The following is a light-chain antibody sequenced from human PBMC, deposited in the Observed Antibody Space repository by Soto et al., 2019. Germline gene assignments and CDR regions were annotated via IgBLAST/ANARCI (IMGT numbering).Light chain of an antibody. J-gene: IGKJ1*01. CDR2: GAS. CDR3: HQYDSSSWT. CDR1: QSVYSSY. V-gene: IGKV3-20*01. Sequence: EIVLTQSPGTLSLSPGERATVFCRASQSVYSSYSAWFQQKPGQAPRLLIYGASRRATGIPDRFSGSGSGTDFTLTITRLEPEDFAVYYCHQYDSSSWTFGQGTKVEI.